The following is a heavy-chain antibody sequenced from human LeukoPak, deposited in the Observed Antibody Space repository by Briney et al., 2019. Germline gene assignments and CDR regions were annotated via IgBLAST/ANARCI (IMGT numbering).Heavy chain of an antibody. D-gene: IGHD6-13*01. J-gene: IGHJ4*02. V-gene: IGHV3-73*01. CDR3: TRVGAAGATDY. Sequence: GGSLRLSCAASGFTLSGSAMHWVRQASGKGLEWVGRIRSKANSYATAYAASVKGRFTISRDDSKNTAYLQMNSLKTEDTAVYYCTRVGAAGATDYWGQGTLVTVSS. CDR2: IRSKANSYAT. CDR1: GFTLSGSA.